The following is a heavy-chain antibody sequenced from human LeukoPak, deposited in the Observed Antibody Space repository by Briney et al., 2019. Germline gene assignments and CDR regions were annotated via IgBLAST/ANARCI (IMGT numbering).Heavy chain of an antibody. Sequence: GGSLRLSCAASGFTFSSYEINWVRQAPGKGLEWVSYISSSGSTIYYADSVKGRFTISRDNAKNTLYLEMNSLRVEDTAVYYCARDWYHAIDYWGQGTLVTVSS. CDR1: GFTFSSYE. CDR3: ARDWYHAIDY. V-gene: IGHV3-48*03. D-gene: IGHD2-2*01. CDR2: ISSSGSTI. J-gene: IGHJ4*02.